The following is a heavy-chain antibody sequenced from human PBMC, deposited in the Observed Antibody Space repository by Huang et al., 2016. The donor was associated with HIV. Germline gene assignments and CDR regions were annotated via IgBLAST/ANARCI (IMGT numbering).Heavy chain of an antibody. Sequence: VESGGRSVQPGGSIKLSCVGSTFTFGAYWMSWVGQPPGKGLDWVANIKQDESEKYYVDPVKGRFNISRDNARKVLFLEMDDLRVEDTAIYFCATKTAGMDIWGQGTTVTVSS. J-gene: IGHJ6*02. D-gene: IGHD1-7*01. CDR1: TFTFGAYW. CDR3: ATKTAGMDI. CDR2: IKQDESEK. V-gene: IGHV3-7*01.